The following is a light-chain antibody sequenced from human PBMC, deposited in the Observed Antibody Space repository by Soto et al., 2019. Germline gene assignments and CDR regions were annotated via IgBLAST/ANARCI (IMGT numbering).Light chain of an antibody. J-gene: IGLJ2*01. V-gene: IGLV1-51*01. CDR3: ATWDGSLPGEV. CDR1: SSNIGNNY. CDR2: GNN. Sequence: QSVLTQSPSVSAAPGQKVTISCSGSSSNIGNNYVSWYQQLPGTAPKLLISGNNKRPSGIPDRFSGSKSGTSGTLDITGLLTGDEADYYCATWDGSLPGEVFGGGTKLTVL.